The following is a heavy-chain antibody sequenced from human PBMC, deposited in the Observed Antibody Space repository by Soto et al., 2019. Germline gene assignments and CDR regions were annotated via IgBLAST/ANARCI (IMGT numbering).Heavy chain of an antibody. V-gene: IGHV1-3*01. Sequence: ASVKVSCKASGYTFTTYPMHWVRQAPGQRLEWMGWINAGNGNTKYSQKFQGRVTITRDTSASTVYMELSSLRSEDTAVYYCARDDCSGGSCPIDYWGQGTPVTVSS. CDR2: INAGNGNT. CDR3: ARDDCSGGSCPIDY. D-gene: IGHD2-15*01. J-gene: IGHJ4*02. CDR1: GYTFTTYP.